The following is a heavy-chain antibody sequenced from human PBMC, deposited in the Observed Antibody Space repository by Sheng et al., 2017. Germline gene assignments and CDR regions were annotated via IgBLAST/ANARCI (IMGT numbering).Heavy chain of an antibody. CDR2: ISSGSSYI. J-gene: IGHJ4*02. V-gene: IGHV3-21*02. CDR3: ARDDRVQEWEWDYSFDY. Sequence: EVQLMESGGGLVKPGGSLRLSCAASGFTFRNYSMNWVRQAPGKGLEWISAISSGSSYIFYADSVKGRFTISRDNAKNSVYLQMHGLSADDTAVYYCARDDRVQEWEWDYSFDYWGQGALVTVSS. CDR1: GFTFRNYS. D-gene: IGHD1-26*01.